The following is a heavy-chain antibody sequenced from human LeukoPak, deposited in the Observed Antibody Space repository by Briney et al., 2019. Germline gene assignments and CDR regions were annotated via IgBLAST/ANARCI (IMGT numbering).Heavy chain of an antibody. J-gene: IGHJ3*02. D-gene: IGHD5-12*01. CDR2: VYDNDIS. Sequence: SETLSLTCSVSGASTRSYFWSWIRQSPGKGLVGIGYVYDNDISNFNPSLESRVTILVDRSKSQFSLKLRSVTAADTAVYYCARGLVLATDDAFDIWGPGTMVTVSS. CDR3: ARGLVLATDDAFDI. V-gene: IGHV4-59*01. CDR1: GASTRSYF.